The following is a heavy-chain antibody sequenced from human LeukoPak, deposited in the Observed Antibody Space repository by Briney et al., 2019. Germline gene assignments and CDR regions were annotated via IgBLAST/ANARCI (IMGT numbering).Heavy chain of an antibody. Sequence: PSETLSLTCSVSGGSISGYYWSWIRQPPGEGLEWIGYVYYSGTTDYNPSLKSRVTISIDTSKNQLSLKLSSVTAADTAVYYCARGIPSLYRSGSYYSPFDYWGQGTQVTVSS. CDR2: VYYSGTT. CDR3: ARGIPSLYRSGSYYSPFDY. D-gene: IGHD3-10*01. CDR1: GGSISGYY. J-gene: IGHJ4*02. V-gene: IGHV4-59*12.